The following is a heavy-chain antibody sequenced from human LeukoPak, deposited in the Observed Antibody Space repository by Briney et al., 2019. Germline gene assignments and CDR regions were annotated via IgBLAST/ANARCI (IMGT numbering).Heavy chain of an antibody. CDR3: AKGGGRGDYDLTGRFSTHFDS. V-gene: IGHV3-23*01. J-gene: IGHJ4*02. D-gene: IGHD4-17*01. CDR2: ISGGGTRT. CDR1: GFIFHTYA. Sequence: SGGSLRLSCAASGFIFHTYAMGWVRQALGKGPVWVSAISGGGTRTYYADSVTGRFTISRDDSKNTVYLQMNSLRGEDTAVYFCAKGGGRGDYDLTGRFSTHFDSWGQGTLVVVSS.